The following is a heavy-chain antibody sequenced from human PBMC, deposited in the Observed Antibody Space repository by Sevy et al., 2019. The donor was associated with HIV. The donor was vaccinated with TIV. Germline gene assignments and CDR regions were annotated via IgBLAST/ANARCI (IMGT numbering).Heavy chain of an antibody. V-gene: IGHV4-61*01. J-gene: IGHJ4*02. Sequence: SETLSLTCTVSGGSGRGVIYYWTWIRQPPGKGLEWIGYASYRGFTNYNPSLKSRVTISVDTSKNQFSLKLTSVSAADTAVYYCARGGNDNGGMYFDFWGQGTLVTVSS. D-gene: IGHD4-17*01. CDR3: ARGGNDNGGMYFDF. CDR1: GGSGRGVIYY. CDR2: ASYRGFT.